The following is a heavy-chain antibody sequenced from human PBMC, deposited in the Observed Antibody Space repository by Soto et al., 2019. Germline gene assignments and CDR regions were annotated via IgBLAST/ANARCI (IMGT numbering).Heavy chain of an antibody. J-gene: IGHJ4*01. V-gene: IGHV3-30-3*01. CDR3: ARGVRAETYYNAFDY. CDR2: ISHNDEPKI. D-gene: IGHD3-10*01. CDR1: GFSFKNYA. Sequence: QVQSVESGGGVVQPGSSLRLSCAASGFSFKNYAFHWVRQAPGKGLEWVALISHNDEPKIFYADSVQGRFTISRDNFKNTVYLQMNSLRDEDTAVYHCARGVRAETYYNAFDYWGQGTQVTVSS.